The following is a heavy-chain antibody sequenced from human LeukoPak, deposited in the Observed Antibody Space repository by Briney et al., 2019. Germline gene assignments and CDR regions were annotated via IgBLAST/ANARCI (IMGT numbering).Heavy chain of an antibody. CDR1: GFTFSSYA. D-gene: IGHD3-10*01. CDR2: ISGSGGST. CDR3: AKVMTRTMVRGVPPSDY. V-gene: IGHV3-23*01. Sequence: GGSLRLSCAASGFTFSSYAMSWVRQAPGKGPGWVSAISGSGGSTYYADSVKGRFTISRDNSKNTLYLQMNSLRAEDTAVYYCAKVMTRTMVRGVPPSDYWGQGTLVTVSS. J-gene: IGHJ4*02.